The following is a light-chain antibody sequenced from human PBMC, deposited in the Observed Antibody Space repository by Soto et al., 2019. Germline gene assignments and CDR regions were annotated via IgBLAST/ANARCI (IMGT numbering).Light chain of an antibody. CDR1: QSVSYN. CDR2: GAS. V-gene: IGKV3-15*01. Sequence: EIVMTQSPATLSVSPGERATLSCRASQSVSYNLAWYQQKPGQAPRLLIYGASTRATGIPARFSGSGSGTELTLTISSLQSEDFALYYCQQYNNWPLTFGGGTKVEIK. CDR3: QQYNNWPLT. J-gene: IGKJ4*01.